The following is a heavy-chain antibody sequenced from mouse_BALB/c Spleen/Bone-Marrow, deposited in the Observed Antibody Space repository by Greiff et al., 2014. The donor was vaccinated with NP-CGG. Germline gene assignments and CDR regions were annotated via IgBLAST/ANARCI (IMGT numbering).Heavy chain of an antibody. CDR1: GYTFTSHT. V-gene: IGHV1-4*01. Sequence: VQLQQSGAELARPGASVKMSCKASGYTFTSHTMHWVKQRPGQGLEWIGYINPSSGYTNYNQKFKDKATLTADKSSSTAYMQLSSLTSEDSAVYYCAREGYGNYAYWGQGTLVTVSA. J-gene: IGHJ3*01. CDR2: INPSSGYT. CDR3: AREGYGNYAY. D-gene: IGHD2-10*02.